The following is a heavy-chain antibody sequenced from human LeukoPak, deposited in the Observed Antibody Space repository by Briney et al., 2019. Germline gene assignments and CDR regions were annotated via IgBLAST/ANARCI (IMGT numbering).Heavy chain of an antibody. V-gene: IGHV4-59*01. CDR3: ARDNCSGGSCYSTGFDP. CDR1: GGSISSYY. D-gene: IGHD2-15*01. CDR2: IYYSGST. J-gene: IGHJ5*02. Sequence: PSETLSLTCTVSGGSISSYYWSWIRQPPGKGLEWIGYIYYSGSTNYNPSLKSRVTISVDTSKNQFSLKLSSVTAADTAVYYCARDNCSGGSCYSTGFDPWGQGTLVTVSS.